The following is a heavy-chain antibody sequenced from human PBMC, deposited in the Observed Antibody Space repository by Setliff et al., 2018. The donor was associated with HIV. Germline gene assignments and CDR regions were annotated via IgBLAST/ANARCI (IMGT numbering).Heavy chain of an antibody. CDR2: IYPSGGNA. CDR1: GYTFTDYY. J-gene: IGHJ4*02. CDR3: AREAHGGNPWGDY. V-gene: IGHV1-46*01. D-gene: IGHD2-15*01. Sequence: GASVKVSCKASGYTFTDYYVHWVRQAPGQGLEGMGLIYPSGGNANYAQKFQGRATMTRDTSTSTVYMEVNSLRSEDTAVYYCAREAHGGNPWGDYWGQGTLVTVSS.